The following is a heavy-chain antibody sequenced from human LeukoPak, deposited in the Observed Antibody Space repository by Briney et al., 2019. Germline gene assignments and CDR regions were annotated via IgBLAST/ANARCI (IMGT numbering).Heavy chain of an antibody. D-gene: IGHD2-2*01. CDR3: ARAPVVVPAAPYYYYYYMDV. CDR1: GDSVSSNSAA. CDR2: TYYRSKWYN. V-gene: IGHV6-1*01. Sequence: SQTLSLTFAISGDSVSSNSAAWNWIRQSPSRGLEWLGRTYYRSKWYNDYAVSVKSRITINPDTSKNQFSLQLNSVTPEDTAVYYCARAPVVVPAAPYYYYYYMDVWGKGTTVTVSS. J-gene: IGHJ6*03.